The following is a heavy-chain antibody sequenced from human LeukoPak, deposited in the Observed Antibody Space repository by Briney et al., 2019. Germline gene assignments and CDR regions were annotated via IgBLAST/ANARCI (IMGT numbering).Heavy chain of an antibody. J-gene: IGHJ4*02. V-gene: IGHV4-38-2*02. CDR3: ATDDSVPPYCGGDCYGG. D-gene: IGHD2-21*02. CDR1: GYSIRSGYY. Sequence: PSETLSLTCTVSGYSIRSGYYWGWIRQPPGKGLEWIGSVYQSGSTHYSPSLNSRATISVDTSKNQFSLKLTSVTAADTAVYYCATDDSVPPYCGGDCYGGWGQGTLVTVSS. CDR2: VYQSGST.